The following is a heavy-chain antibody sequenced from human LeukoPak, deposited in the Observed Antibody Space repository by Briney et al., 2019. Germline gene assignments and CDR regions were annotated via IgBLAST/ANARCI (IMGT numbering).Heavy chain of an antibody. CDR3: ARAPATNEWRCMDY. J-gene: IGHJ4*02. CDR2: IKQDGREK. D-gene: IGHD2-8*02. Sequence: GGSLRLSCAASGFTFSNYWMGWVRQAPGKGLEWVANIKQDGREKRYVDPVKGRFTISRDNAKNSLYLQMNSLRAEDTAVYYCARAPATNEWRCMDYWGQGALVTVSS. V-gene: IGHV3-7*01. CDR1: GFTFSNYW.